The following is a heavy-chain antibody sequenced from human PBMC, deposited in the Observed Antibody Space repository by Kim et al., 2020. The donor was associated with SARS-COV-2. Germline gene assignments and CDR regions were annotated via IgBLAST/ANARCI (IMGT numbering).Heavy chain of an antibody. Sequence: SSSYIYYADSVKGRFTISRDNAKNSLYLQMNSLRAEDTAVYYCGGDYLDYWGQGTLVTVSS. CDR2: SSSYI. V-gene: IGHV3-21*01. J-gene: IGHJ4*02. CDR3: GGDYLDY.